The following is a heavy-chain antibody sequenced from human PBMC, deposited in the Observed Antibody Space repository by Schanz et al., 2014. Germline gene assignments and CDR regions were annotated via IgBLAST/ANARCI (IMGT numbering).Heavy chain of an antibody. CDR3: ARDPDWASRYFDL. J-gene: IGHJ2*01. CDR1: GGSISSYY. Sequence: QVQLQESGPGLVKPSETLSLTCTVSGGSISSYYWSWIRQPAGKGLEWIGRIYTSGRTNYNPSLKSQIARSVDTSKNALSLKLSSVTAADTAVYYCARDPDWASRYFDLWGRGTLVTVSS. V-gene: IGHV4-4*07. D-gene: IGHD3-9*01. CDR2: IYTSGRT.